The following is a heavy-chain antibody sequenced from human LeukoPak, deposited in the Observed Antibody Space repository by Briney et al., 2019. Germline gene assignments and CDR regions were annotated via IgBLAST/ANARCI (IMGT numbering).Heavy chain of an antibody. D-gene: IGHD3-22*01. CDR2: ISAYNGNT. J-gene: IGHJ5*02. V-gene: IGHV1-18*01. CDR3: ARDPYYYEASNWFDP. CDR1: GYTFTSYG. Sequence: GASVKVSCKASGYTFTSYGISWVRQAPGQGLEWMGWISAYNGNTNYAQKLQGRVTITTDTSTSTAYMELRSLRSDDTAVYYCARDPYYYEASNWFDPWGQGTLVTVSS.